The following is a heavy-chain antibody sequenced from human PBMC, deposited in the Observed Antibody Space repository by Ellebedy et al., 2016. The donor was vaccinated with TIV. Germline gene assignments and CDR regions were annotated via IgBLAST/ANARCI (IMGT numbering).Heavy chain of an antibody. V-gene: IGHV4-59*12. CDR2: IYYSGST. D-gene: IGHD2-8*02. CDR3: ASGLGVRRMNAFDI. J-gene: IGHJ3*02. Sequence: MPSETLSLTCTVSGGSISSSYWSWIRQPPGKGLEWIGYIYYSGSTNYNPSLKSRVTISVDTSKNQLSLKLSSVTAADTAMYYCASGLGVRRMNAFDIWGQGTMVTVSS. CDR1: GGSISSSY.